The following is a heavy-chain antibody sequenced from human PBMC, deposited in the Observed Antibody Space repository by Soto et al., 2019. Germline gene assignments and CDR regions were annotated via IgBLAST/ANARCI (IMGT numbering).Heavy chain of an antibody. CDR1: GGSISSDSW. Sequence: QVQLQESGPGLVKPSGTLSLTCAVSGGSISSDSWWTWVRQPPGKGLEWIGEIYHSGSTNYNPSLKSRLTILVDKSKNQFSLKLSSVTAADTAIYYCASREHSRGRFFIDYWGQGTLVTVSS. J-gene: IGHJ4*02. D-gene: IGHD3-3*01. CDR2: IYHSGST. V-gene: IGHV4-4*02. CDR3: ASREHSRGRFFIDY.